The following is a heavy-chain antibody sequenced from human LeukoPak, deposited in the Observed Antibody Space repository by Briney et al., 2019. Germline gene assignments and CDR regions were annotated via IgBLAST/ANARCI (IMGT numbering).Heavy chain of an antibody. CDR2: IHSDGSST. Sequence: PGGSLRLSCAASGFIFSNYWMHWVRQAPGKGLVWVSGIHSDGSSTTYADSVKGRFTISRDNAKNTLYLQMNSLRAEDTAVYYCARDVPHNWFDTWGQGTLVTVSS. V-gene: IGHV3-74*01. CDR1: GFIFSNYW. CDR3: ARDVPHNWFDT. J-gene: IGHJ5*02.